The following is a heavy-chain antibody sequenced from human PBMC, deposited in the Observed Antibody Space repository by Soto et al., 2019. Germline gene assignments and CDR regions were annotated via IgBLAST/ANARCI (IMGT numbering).Heavy chain of an antibody. V-gene: IGHV1-69*01. CDR1: GGTFSSYA. CDR2: IIPIFGTA. CDR3: ARVSTDGYNRFDGFDY. J-gene: IGHJ4*02. Sequence: QVQLVQSGAEVTKPGSSVKVSCKASGGTFSSYAISWVRQAPGQGLEWMGGIIPIFGTANYAQKCQGRVTITADESTSTAYMELSSLRSEDTAVYYCARVSTDGYNRFDGFDYWGQGTLVTVAS. D-gene: IGHD5-12*01.